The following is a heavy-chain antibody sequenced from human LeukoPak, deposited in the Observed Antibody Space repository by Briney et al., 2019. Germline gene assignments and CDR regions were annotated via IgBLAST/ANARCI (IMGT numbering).Heavy chain of an antibody. J-gene: IGHJ5*02. V-gene: IGHV1-46*01. CDR1: GYTFTSNY. Sequence: ASVKVSCRAFGYTFTSNYMHWVRQAPGQGPEWMGVISPSGGSTTYAQKFQGRVTLTRDMSTSTDYLELSSLRSEDTAVYYCARDNSVRDEAWWLNPWGQGTLVTVSS. D-gene: IGHD3-10*01. CDR2: ISPSGGST. CDR3: ARDNSVRDEAWWLNP.